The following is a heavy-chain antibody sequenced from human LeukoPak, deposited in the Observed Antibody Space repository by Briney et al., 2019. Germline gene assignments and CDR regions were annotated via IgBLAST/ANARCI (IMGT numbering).Heavy chain of an antibody. Sequence: GGSLRLSCAASGFTVSSNYMSWVRQAPGKGLEWVSVIYSGGSTYYADSVKGRFTISRDNSKNTLYLQMNSLRAEDTAVYYCARDPKDCSGGSCSGYFDYWGQGTLVTVSS. J-gene: IGHJ4*02. V-gene: IGHV3-53*05. CDR1: GFTVSSNY. D-gene: IGHD2-15*01. CDR2: IYSGGST. CDR3: ARDPKDCSGGSCSGYFDY.